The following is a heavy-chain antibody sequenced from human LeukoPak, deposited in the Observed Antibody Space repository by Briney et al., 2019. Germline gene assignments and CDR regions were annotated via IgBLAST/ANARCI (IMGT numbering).Heavy chain of an antibody. CDR2: INQSGDT. J-gene: IGHJ3*02. Sequence: PSETLSLTCNVSGGSLSGYYWSWIRQTPGKGLEWIGEINQSGDTYYNPSLKSRVTMSVDTSKNQFSLKLASVTAADTAVYYCARFGTIVVVTSTGDGFDIWGQGTMVTVSS. CDR1: GGSLSGYY. D-gene: IGHD3-22*01. CDR3: ARFGTIVVVTSTGDGFDI. V-gene: IGHV4-34*01.